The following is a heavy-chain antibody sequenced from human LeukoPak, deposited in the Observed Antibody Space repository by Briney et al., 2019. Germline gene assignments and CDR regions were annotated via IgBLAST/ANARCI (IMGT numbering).Heavy chain of an antibody. CDR1: GFTFSSYA. CDR3: ARDLVTKASL. V-gene: IGHV3-30-3*01. D-gene: IGHD2-21*02. J-gene: IGHJ4*02. Sequence: GGSLRLSCAASGFTFSSYAMHWVRQAPGKGLEWVAVISYDRSNKYYADSVKGRFTISRDNSKNTLYLQMNSLRAEDTAVYYCARDLVTKASLWGQGTLVTVSS. CDR2: ISYDRSNK.